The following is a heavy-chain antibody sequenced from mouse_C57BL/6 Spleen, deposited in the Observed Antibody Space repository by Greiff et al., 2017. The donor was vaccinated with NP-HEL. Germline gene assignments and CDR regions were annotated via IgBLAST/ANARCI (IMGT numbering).Heavy chain of an antibody. J-gene: IGHJ2*01. Sequence: QVQLQQSDAELVKPGASVKISCKVSGYTFTDHTIHWMKQRPEQGLEWIGYIYPRDGSTKYNEKFKGKATLTADKSSSTAYMQLNSLTSEDSAVYCCARGGVGYGSKYYFDYWGQGTTLTVSS. CDR1: GYTFTDHT. CDR2: IYPRDGST. D-gene: IGHD1-1*01. CDR3: ARGGVGYGSKYYFDY. V-gene: IGHV1-78*01.